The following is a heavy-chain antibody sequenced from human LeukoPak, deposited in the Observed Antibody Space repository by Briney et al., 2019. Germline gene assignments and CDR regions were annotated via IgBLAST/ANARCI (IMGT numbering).Heavy chain of an antibody. D-gene: IGHD4-23*01. CDR3: VESFAYGGVDY. CDR2: ISGSGDNT. J-gene: IGHJ4*02. CDR1: GFTVTIHA. Sequence: GGSLRLSCAASGFTVTIHAMSWVRQAPGKGLEWVSAISGSGDNTYYADSVKGRFTISRDNSKNTLYLQMDSLRAEDTAVYYCVESFAYGGVDYWGQGTLVTVSS. V-gene: IGHV3-23*01.